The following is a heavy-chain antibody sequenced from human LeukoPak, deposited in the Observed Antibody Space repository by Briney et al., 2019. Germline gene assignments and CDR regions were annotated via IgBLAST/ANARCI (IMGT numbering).Heavy chain of an antibody. CDR1: GSTFSIDW. CDR3: ARDLGYYDSSGYSDY. V-gene: IGHV3-74*01. D-gene: IGHD3-22*01. CDR2: INREGDST. Sequence: GGSLRLSCVVSGSTFSIDWMNWVRQAPGEGLEWISRINREGDSTTHADSVKGRFTISRDNAKNSLYLQMNSLRAEDTAVYYCARDLGYYDSSGYSDYWGQGTLVTVSS. J-gene: IGHJ4*02.